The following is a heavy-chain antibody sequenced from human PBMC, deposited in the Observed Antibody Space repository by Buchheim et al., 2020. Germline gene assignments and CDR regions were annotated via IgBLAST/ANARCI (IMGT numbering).Heavy chain of an antibody. CDR1: GYTFTSYD. D-gene: IGHD2-15*01. CDR2: MNPNSGNT. CDR3: AREISHCSGGSCYWGYYYYYGMDV. J-gene: IGHJ6*02. V-gene: IGHV1-8*01. Sequence: QVQLVQSGAEVKKPGASVKVSCKASGYTFTSYDINWVRQATGQGREWMGWMNPNSGNTGYAQKFQGRVTMTRNTSISPAYMELSSLRSEDTAVYYCAREISHCSGGSCYWGYYYYYGMDVWGQGTT.